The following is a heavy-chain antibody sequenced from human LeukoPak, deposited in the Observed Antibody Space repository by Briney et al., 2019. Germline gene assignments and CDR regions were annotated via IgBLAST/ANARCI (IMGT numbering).Heavy chain of an antibody. CDR2: IYYSGST. CDR1: GGSISSSSYY. V-gene: IGHV4-39*07. D-gene: IGHD3-22*01. Sequence: SETLSLTCTVSGGSISSSSYYWGWIRQPPGKGLEWIGSIYYSGSTYYNPSLKSRVTISVDTSKNQFSLKLSSVTAADTAVYYCARARLREYDSRGYYYNWFDYWGQGTLVTVSS. J-gene: IGHJ4*02. CDR3: ARARLREYDSRGYYYNWFDY.